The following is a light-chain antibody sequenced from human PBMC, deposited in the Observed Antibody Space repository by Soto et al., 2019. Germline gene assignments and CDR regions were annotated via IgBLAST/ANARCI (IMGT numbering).Light chain of an antibody. CDR3: LQYVSSSST. CDR2: GAS. J-gene: IGKJ2*01. CDR1: QSLSSSY. Sequence: EIVLTQSPGTLYLSPGERATLSCRASQSLSSSYLAWYQQKPGQAPRLRIYGASSRATGVPDRFSGSGSGTGFSLTISRLEPEDFAVYYCLQYVSSSSTFGQGTKLEIK. V-gene: IGKV3-20*01.